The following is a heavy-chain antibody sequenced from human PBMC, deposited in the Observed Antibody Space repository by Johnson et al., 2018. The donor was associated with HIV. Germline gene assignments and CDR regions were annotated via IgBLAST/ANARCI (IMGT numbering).Heavy chain of an antibody. D-gene: IGHD6-13*01. CDR2: INWHGGST. CDR1: GFTFRSYS. Sequence: VQLVESGGGFLQPGGSLRLSCTASGFTFRSYSMSWVRQAPGKGLAWVSGINWHGGSTGYADSVKGRFTISRDTAKNFLYLQMNSLRAEDTALYYCAKDRDLAAAGTDAFDIWGQGTMVTVSS. CDR3: AKDRDLAAAGTDAFDI. J-gene: IGHJ3*02. V-gene: IGHV3-20*04.